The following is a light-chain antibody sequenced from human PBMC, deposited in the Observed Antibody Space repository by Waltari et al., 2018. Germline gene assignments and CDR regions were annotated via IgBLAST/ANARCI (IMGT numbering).Light chain of an antibody. CDR2: KAS. Sequence: IKLTQSPSSLSASVGDRVTITCRASQSISNYLAWYQQKPGKAPILLIYKASILKSGVPSRFSGSGSGTQFTLTISSLQPGDFATYYCQQYNTYSSFGQGTKLEIK. CDR3: QQYNTYSS. V-gene: IGKV1-5*03. CDR1: QSISNY. J-gene: IGKJ2*01.